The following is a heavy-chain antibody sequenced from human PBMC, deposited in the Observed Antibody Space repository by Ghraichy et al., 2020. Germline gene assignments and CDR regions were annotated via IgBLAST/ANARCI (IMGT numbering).Heavy chain of an antibody. CDR1: GGSFSGYY. CDR3: ARGGPSYCSSTSCYLSDY. V-gene: IGHV4-34*01. J-gene: IGHJ4*02. Sequence: SETLSLTCAVYGGSFSGYYWSWIRQPPGKGLEWIGEINHSGSTNYNPSLKSRVTISVDTSKNQFSLKLSSVTAADTALYYCARGGPSYCSSTSCYLSDYWGQGTLVTVSS. D-gene: IGHD2-2*01. CDR2: INHSGST.